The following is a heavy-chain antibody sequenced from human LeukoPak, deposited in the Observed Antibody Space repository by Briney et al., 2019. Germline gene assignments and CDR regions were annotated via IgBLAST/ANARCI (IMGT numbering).Heavy chain of an antibody. CDR1: GFTFRSYA. Sequence: GSLRLSCAASGFTFRSYAMHWVRQAPGKGLEWVAVISYDGSNKYYADSVKGRFTISRDNSKNTLYLQMNSLRAEDTAVYYCARADRPEIASDFWGQGTLVTVSS. J-gene: IGHJ4*02. CDR2: ISYDGSNK. D-gene: IGHD1-14*01. CDR3: ARADRPEIASDF. V-gene: IGHV3-30*04.